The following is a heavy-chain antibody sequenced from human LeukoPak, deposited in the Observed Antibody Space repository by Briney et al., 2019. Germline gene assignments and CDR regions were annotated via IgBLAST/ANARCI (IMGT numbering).Heavy chain of an antibody. CDR2: ISGRSSHV. Sequence: GGSLRLSCSASGFSFSDYDMNWVRQAPGKGLEWVSAISGRSSHVYYGESVKGRFTISRDNAKNSLYPQLDSLRAEDMAVYYCARDDRNGYPDYWGQGTLVTVSS. J-gene: IGHJ4*02. CDR3: ARDDRNGYPDY. V-gene: IGHV3-21*01. D-gene: IGHD5-24*01. CDR1: GFSFSDYD.